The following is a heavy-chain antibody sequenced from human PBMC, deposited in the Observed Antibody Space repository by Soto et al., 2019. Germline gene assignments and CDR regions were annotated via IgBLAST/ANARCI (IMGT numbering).Heavy chain of an antibody. V-gene: IGHV4-30-4*01. J-gene: IGHJ4*02. CDR1: GGSVSSADSY. CDR3: AREKYSGYGSD. Sequence: SETLSLTCTVSGGSVSSADSYWSWIRQAPGKGLEWVGHIYHSGTTYYNPSLKGRLTISVDTSKNQFSLTLRSVTAADTAVYFCAREKYSGYGSDWGQGTLVTVSS. D-gene: IGHD5-12*01. CDR2: IYHSGTT.